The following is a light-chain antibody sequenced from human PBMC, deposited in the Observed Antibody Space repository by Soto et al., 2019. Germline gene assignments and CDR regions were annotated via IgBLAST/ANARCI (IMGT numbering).Light chain of an antibody. Sequence: DIQLTQSPSFLSASVGDRVTITCRASQGINIFLAWFQQKPGKAPNLLISAASTLQSGVPSRFSGSGSETEFTLTISSLQPDDFATYYCQHYNSYSEAFGQGTKVDI. J-gene: IGKJ1*01. CDR2: AAS. V-gene: IGKV1-9*01. CDR1: QGINIF. CDR3: QHYNSYSEA.